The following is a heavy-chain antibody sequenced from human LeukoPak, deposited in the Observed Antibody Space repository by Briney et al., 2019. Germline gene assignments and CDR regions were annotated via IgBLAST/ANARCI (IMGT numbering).Heavy chain of an antibody. CDR2: INQDGSER. D-gene: IGHD3-10*01. J-gene: IGHJ4*02. CDR3: ARTLAARSFYFDY. CDR1: VFTFSTYW. V-gene: IGHV3-7*01. Sequence: GGSLRLSCAASVFTFSTYWMSWVRQAPGKGLEWVANINQDGSERYLVDSVKGRFTISRDNGNNSVFLQMNSLRDEDTAVYYCARTLAARSFYFDYWGQGTLVTVSS.